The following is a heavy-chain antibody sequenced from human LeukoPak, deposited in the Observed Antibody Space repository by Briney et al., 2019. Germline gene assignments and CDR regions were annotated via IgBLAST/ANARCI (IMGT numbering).Heavy chain of an antibody. CDR3: GLYSSSQTAMDV. D-gene: IGHD2-2*01. V-gene: IGHV3-7*01. J-gene: IGHJ6*02. Sequence: GSLGLSCAASGLSFSRYWMSWVRQAPGKGLEWVANINQDGSEKYYVDSVKGRFTTSRDNAKNSLYMQMNSLRAEDTAVYYCGLYSSSQTAMDVWGQGTAVTVSS. CDR2: INQDGSEK. CDR1: GLSFSRYW.